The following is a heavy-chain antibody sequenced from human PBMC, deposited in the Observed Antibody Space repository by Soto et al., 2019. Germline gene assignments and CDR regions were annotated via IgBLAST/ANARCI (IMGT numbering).Heavy chain of an antibody. CDR2: MDPNSGST. CDR3: ARERKFDFWRKGLDV. V-gene: IGHV1-8*01. J-gene: IGHJ6*02. CDR1: GYTFTSYD. D-gene: IGHD3-3*01. Sequence: QAQLVQSGAEVKKPGASVKVSCKASGYTFTSYDINWVRQAPGQGLEWLGWMDPNSGSTGYAQNFQGRVTMTRNISINTANMGRSSLRSEETAVYYCARERKFDFWRKGLDVWGQGTTVPVSS.